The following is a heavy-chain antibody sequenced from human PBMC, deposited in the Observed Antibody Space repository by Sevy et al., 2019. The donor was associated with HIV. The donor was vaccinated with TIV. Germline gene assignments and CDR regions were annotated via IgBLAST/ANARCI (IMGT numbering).Heavy chain of an antibody. J-gene: IGHJ6*02. D-gene: IGHD3-22*01. CDR1: GFTFDDYA. CDR2: ISWNSGSI. Sequence: GGSLRLSCAASGFTFDDYAMHWVRQAPGKGLEWVSGISWNSGSIGYADSVKGRFTIPRDNAKNSLYLQMNSLRAEDTALYYCAKDTAPHYYDSSGQYYYYYGMDVWGQGTTVTVSS. CDR3: AKDTAPHYYDSSGQYYYYYGMDV. V-gene: IGHV3-9*01.